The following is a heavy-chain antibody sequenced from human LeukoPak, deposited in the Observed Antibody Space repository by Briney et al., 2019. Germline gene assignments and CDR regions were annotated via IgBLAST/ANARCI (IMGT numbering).Heavy chain of an antibody. Sequence: RAGGSLRLSCVASGFTLTSYAMSWVRQAPGKGLEWVSMINAGGGSRYYADSVKGRFTISRDTSKNTLYLQITTLRSEDTAVYYCAKGQKYSSSWLDFWGQGTLVTVSS. CDR2: INAGGGSR. CDR1: GFTLTSYA. D-gene: IGHD6-13*01. CDR3: AKGQKYSSSWLDF. V-gene: IGHV3-23*01. J-gene: IGHJ4*02.